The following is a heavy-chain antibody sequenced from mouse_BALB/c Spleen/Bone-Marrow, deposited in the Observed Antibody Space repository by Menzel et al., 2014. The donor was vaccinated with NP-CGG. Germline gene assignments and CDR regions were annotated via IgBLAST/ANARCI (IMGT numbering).Heavy chain of an antibody. CDR1: GFTFTDYY. V-gene: IGHV7-3*02. J-gene: IGHJ1*01. CDR3: ARDKNYGNSWAFDD. CDR2: IRNKANGYTT. Sequence: VQLKESGGGLVQPGGSLRLSCATSGFTFTDYYMSWVRQPPGKALEWLGFIRNKANGYTTEYSASVKGRFTISRDNSESIHYLQINTLRAEDRAPYYRARDKNYGNSWAFDDWGVGTTVTVS. D-gene: IGHD2-1*01.